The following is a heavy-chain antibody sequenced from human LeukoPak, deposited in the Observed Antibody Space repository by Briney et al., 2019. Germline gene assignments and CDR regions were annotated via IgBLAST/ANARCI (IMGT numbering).Heavy chain of an antibody. D-gene: IGHD5-12*01. CDR2: INHSGST. V-gene: IGHV4-34*01. Sequence: SENLSLTCAVYGGSFSGYYWSWIRQPPGKGLEWIGEINHSGSTNYNPSLKSRVTISVDTSKNQFSLKLSSVTAADTAVYYCARGRGSGYDFDYWGQGTLVTVSS. CDR1: GGSFSGYY. CDR3: ARGRGSGYDFDY. J-gene: IGHJ4*02.